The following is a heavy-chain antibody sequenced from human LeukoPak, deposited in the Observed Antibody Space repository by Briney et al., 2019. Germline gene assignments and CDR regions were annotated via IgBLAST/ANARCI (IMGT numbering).Heavy chain of an antibody. J-gene: IGHJ5*02. CDR1: GGSFSGYY. D-gene: IGHD2-2*02. CDR2: INHSGST. CDR3: ARGISPQYCSSTSCYKSFDP. V-gene: IGHV4-34*01. Sequence: SETLSLTCAVYGGSFSGYYWSWIRQPPGKGLEWIGEINHSGSTNYNPSLKSRVTISVDTSKNQFSLKLSSVTAADTAVYYCARGISPQYCSSTSCYKSFDPWGQGTLVTVSS.